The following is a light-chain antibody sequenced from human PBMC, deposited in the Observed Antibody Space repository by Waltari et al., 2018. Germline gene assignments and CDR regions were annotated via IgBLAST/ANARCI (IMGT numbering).Light chain of an antibody. CDR2: QDS. J-gene: IGLJ2*01. Sequence: SYELTQPPSVSVSPGQTASITCSGDKLGDKYACWYQQKPGQSPVLVIYQDSKRPPGIPERFSGSNAGNTATLTISGTQAMDEADYYCQAWDSRGVFGGGTKLTVL. CDR1: KLGDKY. V-gene: IGLV3-1*01. CDR3: QAWDSRGV.